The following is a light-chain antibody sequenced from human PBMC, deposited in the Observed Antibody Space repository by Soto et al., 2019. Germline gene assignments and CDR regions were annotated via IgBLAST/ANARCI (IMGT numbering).Light chain of an antibody. V-gene: IGKV3-11*01. CDR1: QSVSTY. Sequence: EIVLTQSPATLSLSPGESATLSCRANQSVSTYLAWYQQHRGQAPRLLIYDSSNRATGIPARFSGSGSGTAFTLTISSLEPEDFAVYYCRQGSKTFGGGTKLEI. CDR3: RQGSKT. J-gene: IGKJ4*01. CDR2: DSS.